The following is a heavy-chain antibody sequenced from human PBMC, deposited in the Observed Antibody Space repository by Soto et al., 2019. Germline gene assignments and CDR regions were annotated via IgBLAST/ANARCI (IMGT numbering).Heavy chain of an antibody. CDR1: GYTFSNDA. Sequence: QVQLVQSGAEVKKPGASVKVSCKASGYTFSNDAINWVRQAPGQGLEWMGWVSAYNGNTKYAQKLKGRVTMTTDTATSTAYVEIRSMRYDDTAVYFCLSASRYYWNYMMYWGQGTMVTVSS. CDR2: VSAYNGNT. J-gene: IGHJ4*02. D-gene: IGHD1-7*01. V-gene: IGHV1-18*01. CDR3: LSASRYYWNYMMY.